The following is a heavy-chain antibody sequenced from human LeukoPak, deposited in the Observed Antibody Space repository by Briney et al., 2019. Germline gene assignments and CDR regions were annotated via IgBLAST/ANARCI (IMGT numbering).Heavy chain of an antibody. J-gene: IGHJ4*02. Sequence: GASVNVSCKSSGGTFSSYSISWVRQAPGQGLEWMGRIIPILGIANYAQKFRGRVTITADKSTSTAYMELSSLRSEDTAVYYCARKDQDYGGNGFDYWGQGTLVTVSS. D-gene: IGHD4-23*01. CDR1: GGTFSSYS. CDR3: ARKDQDYGGNGFDY. CDR2: IIPILGIA. V-gene: IGHV1-69*02.